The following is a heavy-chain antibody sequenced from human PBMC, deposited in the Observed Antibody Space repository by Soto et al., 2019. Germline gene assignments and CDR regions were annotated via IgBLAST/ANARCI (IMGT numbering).Heavy chain of an antibody. V-gene: IGHV3-73*01. D-gene: IGHD5-12*01. CDR3: TSRPRDIVATTSGYGMDV. CDR2: IRSKANSYAT. J-gene: IGHJ6*02. CDR1: GFTFSGSA. Sequence: EVQLVESGGGLVQPGGSLKLSCAASGFTFSGSAMHWVRQASGKGLEWVGRIRSKANSYATAYAASVKGRFTISRDDSKNTAYLQMNSLKTEDTAVYYCTSRPRDIVATTSGYGMDVWGQGTTVTVSS.